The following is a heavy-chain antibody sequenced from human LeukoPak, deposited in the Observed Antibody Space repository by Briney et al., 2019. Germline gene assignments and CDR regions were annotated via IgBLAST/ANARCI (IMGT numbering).Heavy chain of an antibody. J-gene: IGHJ6*02. V-gene: IGHV3-23*01. CDR2: ISGSGGST. Sequence: GGSLRLSCAASGFTFSSYAMSWVRQAPGKGLEWVSTISGSGGSTYYADSVKGRFTISRDNSKNTLYLQMNSLRVEDTAVYYCAKGMNSSSWYSFWNHYYYYGMDVWGQGTTVTVYS. CDR3: AKGMNSSSWYSFWNHYYYYGMDV. D-gene: IGHD6-13*01. CDR1: GFTFSSYA.